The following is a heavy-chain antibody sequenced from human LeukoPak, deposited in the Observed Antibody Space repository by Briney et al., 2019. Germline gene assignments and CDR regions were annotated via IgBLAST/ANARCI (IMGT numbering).Heavy chain of an antibody. CDR2: IYYSGST. J-gene: IGHJ6*02. CDR1: GGSISSYY. V-gene: IGHV4-59*01. CDR3: ARVRIAAAGTYYGMDV. D-gene: IGHD6-13*01. Sequence: PSETLSLTCTVSGGSISSYYWSWIRQPPGKGLEWIGYIYYSGSTNYNPSLKSRVTISVDTSKNQFSLKLSSVTAADTAVYYCARVRIAAAGTYYGMDVWGQGTTVTVSS.